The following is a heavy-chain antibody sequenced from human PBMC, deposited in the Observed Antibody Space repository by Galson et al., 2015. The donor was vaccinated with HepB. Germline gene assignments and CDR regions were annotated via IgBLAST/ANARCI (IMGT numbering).Heavy chain of an antibody. CDR2: IDWDDDK. CDR1: GFSLSTSGMC. Sequence: PALVKPTQTLTLTCTFSGFSLSTSGMCVSWIRQPPGKALEWLALIDWDDDKYYSTSLKTRLTISKDTSKNQVVLTMTNMDPVDTATYYCARIYMYSSGWYYFDYWGQGTLVTVSS. D-gene: IGHD6-19*01. J-gene: IGHJ4*02. V-gene: IGHV2-70*01. CDR3: ARIYMYSSGWYYFDY.